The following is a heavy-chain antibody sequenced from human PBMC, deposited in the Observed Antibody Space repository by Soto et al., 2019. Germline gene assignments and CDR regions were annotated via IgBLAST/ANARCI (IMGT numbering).Heavy chain of an antibody. Sequence: NPGGSLRLSCAASGFTFSNAWMNWVRQAPGKGLEWVGRIKSKTDGGTTDYAAPVKGRFTISRDDSKNTLYLQMNSLKTEDTAVYYCTTDVRPDSGYYYSDAFDIWGQGTMVTVSS. J-gene: IGHJ3*02. V-gene: IGHV3-15*07. CDR2: IKSKTDGGTT. D-gene: IGHD3-22*01. CDR1: GFTFSNAW. CDR3: TTDVRPDSGYYYSDAFDI.